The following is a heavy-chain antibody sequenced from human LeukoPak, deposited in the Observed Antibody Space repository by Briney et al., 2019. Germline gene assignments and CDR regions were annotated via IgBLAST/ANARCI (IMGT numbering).Heavy chain of an antibody. V-gene: IGHV3-30*02. J-gene: IGHJ5*02. D-gene: IGHD2-2*01. CDR3: AKETKGYCSSTSCYRLSGFDP. Sequence: GGSLRLSCAASGFTFSSYGMHWVRQAPGKGLEWVAFIRYDGSNKYYADSVKGRFTISRDNSKNTLYLQMNSLRAKDTAVYYCAKETKGYCSSTSCYRLSGFDPWGQGTLVTVSS. CDR1: GFTFSSYG. CDR2: IRYDGSNK.